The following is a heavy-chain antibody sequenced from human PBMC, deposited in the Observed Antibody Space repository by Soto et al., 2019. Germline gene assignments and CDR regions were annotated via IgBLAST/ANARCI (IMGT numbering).Heavy chain of an antibody. CDR3: ARGLGYCSSTSCYSAGY. J-gene: IGHJ4*02. CDR1: GYTFTSYD. D-gene: IGHD2-2*02. CDR2: MNPNSGNT. Sequence: ASLKVSCKASGYTFTSYDINWVRQATGQGLEWMGWMNPNSGNTGYAQKFQGRVTMTRNTSISTAYMELSSLRSEDTAVYYCARGLGYCSSTSCYSAGYWGQGTLVTVSS. V-gene: IGHV1-8*01.